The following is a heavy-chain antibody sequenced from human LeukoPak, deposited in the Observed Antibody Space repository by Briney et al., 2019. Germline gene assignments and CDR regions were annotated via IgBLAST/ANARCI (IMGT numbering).Heavy chain of an antibody. CDR2: INHSGST. D-gene: IGHD2-2*01. V-gene: IGHV4-34*01. Sequence: SETLSLTCAVYGGSFSGYYWSGIRQPPGKGLEWIGEINHSGSTNYNPSLKSRVTISVDTSKNQFSLKLSSVTAADTAVYYCASQRLGYCSSTSCHNWFDPWGQGTLVTVSS. CDR1: GGSFSGYY. J-gene: IGHJ5*02. CDR3: ASQRLGYCSSTSCHNWFDP.